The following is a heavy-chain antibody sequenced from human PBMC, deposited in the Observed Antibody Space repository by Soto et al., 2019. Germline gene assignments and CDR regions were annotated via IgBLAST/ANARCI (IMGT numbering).Heavy chain of an antibody. CDR1: GFTFSHYW. CDR3: AGGVYELDP. D-gene: IGHD3-16*01. J-gene: IGHJ5*02. Sequence: EVQLVESGGGLVQPGGSLRLSCVASGFTFSHYWMGWVRQAPGKGLEWVANMKQDGTEKYYLDSVKGRFTISRDNAKNSLFLQMNSLRAEDTAVYYCAGGVYELDPWGQGTLVTVSS. CDR2: MKQDGTEK. V-gene: IGHV3-7*04.